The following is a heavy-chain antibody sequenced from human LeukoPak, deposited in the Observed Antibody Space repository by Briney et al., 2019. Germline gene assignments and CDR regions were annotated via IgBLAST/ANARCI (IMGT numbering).Heavy chain of an antibody. J-gene: IGHJ4*02. CDR1: GFTFSDYY. D-gene: IGHD1-26*01. Sequence: GRSLRLSCAASGFTFSDYYMSWIRQAPGKGLEWVSYISSSSSYTNYADSVKGRFTISRDNAKNSLYLQMNSLRAEDTAVYYCAGGMGATRIDYWGQGTLVTVSS. CDR3: AGGMGATRIDY. CDR2: ISSSSSYT. V-gene: IGHV3-11*05.